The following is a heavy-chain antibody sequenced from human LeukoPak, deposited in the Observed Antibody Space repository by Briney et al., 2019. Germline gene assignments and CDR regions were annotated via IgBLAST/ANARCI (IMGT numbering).Heavy chain of an antibody. CDR2: ISGSGGST. V-gene: IGHV3-23*01. Sequence: GGSLRLSCAASGFTFSDYAMTWVRQAPGKGLEWVSAISGSGGSTYYADSVKGRFTISRDNSKNTLYLQMNSLRAEDTAVYYCAKGVWRGMDVWGQGTTVTVSS. J-gene: IGHJ6*02. CDR3: AKGVWRGMDV. CDR1: GFTFSDYA. D-gene: IGHD1-1*01.